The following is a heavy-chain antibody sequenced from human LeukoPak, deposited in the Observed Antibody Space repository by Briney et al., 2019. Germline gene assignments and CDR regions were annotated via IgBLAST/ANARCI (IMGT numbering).Heavy chain of an antibody. V-gene: IGHV1-69*01. D-gene: IGHD6-13*01. CDR1: GGTFSSYA. CDR2: IIPIFGTA. CDR3: ARVLVGASIRTGEAAAYGYYYYGMDV. Sequence: GSSVTVSCKASGGTFSSYAISWVRQAPGQGLEWMGGIIPIFGTANYAQKFQGRVTITADESTSTAYMELSSLRSEDTAVYYCARVLVGASIRTGEAAAYGYYYYGMDVWGQGTTVTVSS. J-gene: IGHJ6*02.